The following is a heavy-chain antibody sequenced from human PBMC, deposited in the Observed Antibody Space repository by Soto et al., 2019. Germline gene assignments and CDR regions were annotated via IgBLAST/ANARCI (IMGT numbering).Heavy chain of an antibody. CDR3: ASESNYYDSSGLDY. V-gene: IGHV3-21*01. CDR1: GFTFSSYS. CDR2: ISSSSSYI. Sequence: KTGGSLRLSCAASGFTFSSYSMNWVRQAPGKGLEWVSSISSSSSYIYYADSVKGRFTISRDNAKNSLYLQMNSLRAEDTAVYYCASESNYYDSSGLDYWGQGTLVTVSS. J-gene: IGHJ4*02. D-gene: IGHD3-22*01.